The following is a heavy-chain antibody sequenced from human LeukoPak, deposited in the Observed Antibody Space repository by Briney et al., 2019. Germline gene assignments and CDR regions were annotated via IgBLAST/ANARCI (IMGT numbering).Heavy chain of an antibody. V-gene: IGHV4-59*01. Sequence: SETLSLTCTVSGGSISTYYWNWIRQPPGKGLEWVGYTHYSGNTNCNPSLKNRVTISVDTSKNQFSLKLTSVTAEDTAVYYCARDQDADSGIWFDPWGQGTLVTVSS. D-gene: IGHD4-17*01. J-gene: IGHJ5*02. CDR1: GGSISTYY. CDR3: ARDQDADSGIWFDP. CDR2: THYSGNT.